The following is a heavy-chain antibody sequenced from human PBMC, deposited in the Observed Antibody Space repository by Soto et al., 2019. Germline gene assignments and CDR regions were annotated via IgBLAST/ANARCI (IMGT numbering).Heavy chain of an antibody. CDR1: GFTFSSYS. Sequence: EVQLVESGGGLVKPGGSLRLSCAASGFTFSSYSMNWVRQAPGKGLEWVSSISSSSSYIYYADSVKGRFTNSRDNAKNSLYLQMNRLGAEDTAVYYCARSGDYYGSGSYYAFDIWGQGTMVTVSS. V-gene: IGHV3-21*01. CDR2: ISSSSSYI. J-gene: IGHJ3*02. D-gene: IGHD3-10*01. CDR3: ARSGDYYGSGSYYAFDI.